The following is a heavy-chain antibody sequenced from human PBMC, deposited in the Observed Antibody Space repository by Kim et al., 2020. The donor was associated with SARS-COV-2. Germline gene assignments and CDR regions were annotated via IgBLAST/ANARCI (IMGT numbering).Heavy chain of an antibody. CDR3: AKEGAGSWYDGYYFDY. CDR1: GFTFSSCG. Sequence: GGSLRLSCAASGFTFSSCGMHWVRQAPGKGLEWVAVISYDGSNKYYADSVKGRFTISRDNSKNTLYLQMNSLRAEDTAVYYCAKEGAGSWYDGYYFDYWGQGHLVTVSS. D-gene: IGHD6-13*01. V-gene: IGHV3-30*18. CDR2: ISYDGSNK. J-gene: IGHJ4*02.